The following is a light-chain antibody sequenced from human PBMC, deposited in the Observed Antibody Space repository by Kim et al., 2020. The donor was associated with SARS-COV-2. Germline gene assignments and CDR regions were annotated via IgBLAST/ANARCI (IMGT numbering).Light chain of an antibody. CDR1: RLGNKY. Sequence: SVSPGQTASITCSVDRLGNKYVCWYQQKPGQSPVVVMYQDERRPSGIPERFSGSNSGNTATLTISGTQAMDEADYYCQVWDSTTTVFGGGTQLTVL. CDR2: QDE. V-gene: IGLV3-1*01. CDR3: QVWDSTTTV. J-gene: IGLJ2*01.